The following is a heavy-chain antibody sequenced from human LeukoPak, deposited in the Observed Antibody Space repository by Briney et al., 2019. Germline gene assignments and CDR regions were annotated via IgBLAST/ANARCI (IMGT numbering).Heavy chain of an antibody. D-gene: IGHD5-18*01. CDR2: IYYSGST. CDR3: ARVGDTAIPQPFYYYGMDV. J-gene: IGHJ6*02. CDR1: GGSFSSYY. Sequence: SETLSLTCTVSGGSFSSYYWSWIRRPPGKGLERIGYIYYSGSTDYNPSLKSRVTISVDTSRNQFSLKVNSVTAADTAVYYCARVGDTAIPQPFYYYGMDVWGQGTTVTVSS. V-gene: IGHV4-59*12.